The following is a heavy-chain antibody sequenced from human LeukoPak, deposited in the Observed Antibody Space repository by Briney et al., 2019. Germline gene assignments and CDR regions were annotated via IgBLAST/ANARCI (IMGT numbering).Heavy chain of an antibody. CDR2: ISNSSITN. J-gene: IGHJ3*01. Sequence: GGSLTLSCAASGFTLGNYNMNWVRQAPGKGLEWVSYISNSSITNYYADSVKGRFTISRDNARNSLYLQTNSLRAEDTAVYYCARDSVGPFRRSPTNAFDVWGQGTMVTVSA. CDR1: GFTLGNYN. D-gene: IGHD1-26*01. V-gene: IGHV3-48*01. CDR3: ARDSVGPFRRSPTNAFDV.